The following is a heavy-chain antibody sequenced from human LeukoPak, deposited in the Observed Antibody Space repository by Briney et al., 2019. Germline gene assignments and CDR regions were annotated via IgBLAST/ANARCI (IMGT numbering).Heavy chain of an antibody. J-gene: IGHJ3*02. D-gene: IGHD4-23*01. CDR1: GFTVSSNY. Sequence: GGSLRLSCAAPGFTVSSNYMSWVRQAPGKGLEWVSVIYSGGSTYYADSVKGRFTISRDNSKNTLYLQMNSLRAEDTAVYYCARDPLSKYGGKAGAFDIWGQGTMVTVSS. V-gene: IGHV3-66*01. CDR3: ARDPLSKYGGKAGAFDI. CDR2: IYSGGST.